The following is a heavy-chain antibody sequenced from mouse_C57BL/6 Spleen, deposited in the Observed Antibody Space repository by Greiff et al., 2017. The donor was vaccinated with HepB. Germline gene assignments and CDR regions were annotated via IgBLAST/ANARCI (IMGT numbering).Heavy chain of an antibody. D-gene: IGHD3-3*01. V-gene: IGHV1-15*01. CDR1: GYTFTDYE. CDR2: IDPETGGT. CDR3: TRWADEAWFAY. J-gene: IGHJ3*01. Sequence: VQLQQSGAELVRPGASVTLSCKASGYTFTDYEMHWVKQTPVHGLEWIGAIDPETGGTAYNQKFKGKAILTADKSSSTAYMELRSLTSEDSAVYYCTRWADEAWFAYWGQGTLVTVSA.